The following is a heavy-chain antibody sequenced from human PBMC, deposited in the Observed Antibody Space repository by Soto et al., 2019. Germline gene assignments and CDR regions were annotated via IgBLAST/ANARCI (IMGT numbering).Heavy chain of an antibody. V-gene: IGHV3-21*01. CDR3: ARRLLLEDYYYHYMDV. D-gene: IGHD2-15*01. CDR1: GFTFSSYS. Sequence: PGGSLRLSCAASGFTFSSYSMNWVRQAPGKGLEWVSSISSSSSYIYYADSVKGRFTISRDNAKNSLYLQMNSLRAQDTAVYYCARRLLLEDYYYHYMDVWGKGTTVTVSS. J-gene: IGHJ6*03. CDR2: ISSSSSYI.